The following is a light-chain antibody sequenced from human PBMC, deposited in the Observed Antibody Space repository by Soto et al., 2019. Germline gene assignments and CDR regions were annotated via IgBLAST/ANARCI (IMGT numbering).Light chain of an antibody. CDR3: QQRSNWPPLFT. J-gene: IGKJ3*01. V-gene: IGKV3-11*01. CDR2: DAS. CDR1: QSVGSS. Sequence: EIVMTQSPATLSVSPGERATLSCRASQSVGSSLAWYQQKPGQAPRLLIYDASNRATGIPARFSGSGSGTDFTLTISSLEPEDFAVYYCQQRSNWPPLFTFGPGTKVDIK.